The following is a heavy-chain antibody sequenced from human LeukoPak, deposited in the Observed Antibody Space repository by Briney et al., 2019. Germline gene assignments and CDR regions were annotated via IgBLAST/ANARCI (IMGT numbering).Heavy chain of an antibody. V-gene: IGHV4-59*01. Sequence: SETLSLTCTVSGGSISSYYWSWIRQPPGKGLEWIGYIYYSGSTSYNPSLKSRVTISVDTSKNQFSLKLSSVTAADTAVYYCAVWRIKAAFDIWGQGTMVTVSS. J-gene: IGHJ3*02. CDR2: IYYSGST. CDR3: AVWRIKAAFDI. CDR1: GGSISSYY. D-gene: IGHD1-1*01.